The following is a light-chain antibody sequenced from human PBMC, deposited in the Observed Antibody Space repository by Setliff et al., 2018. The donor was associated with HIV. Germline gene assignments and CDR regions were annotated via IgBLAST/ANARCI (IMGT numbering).Light chain of an antibody. CDR2: EVS. CDR1: SSDVGAYNY. Sequence: QSALTQSASVSGSPGQSTTISCTGTSSDVGAYNYVSWYQQYPGKAPKLMIYEVSNRPSGVSSRFSGSKSGNTASLTISGLQAEDEADYYCCSYTSSNTEVFGTGTKVTVL. V-gene: IGLV2-14*01. J-gene: IGLJ1*01. CDR3: CSYTSSNTEV.